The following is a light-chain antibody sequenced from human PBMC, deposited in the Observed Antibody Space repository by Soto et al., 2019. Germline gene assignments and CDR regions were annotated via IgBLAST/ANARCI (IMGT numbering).Light chain of an antibody. J-gene: IGLJ2*01. CDR3: QSYDSSLSGVV. V-gene: IGLV1-40*01. CDR2: GNS. CDR1: SSNIGAGYD. Sequence: QSVLTQPPSVSGAPGQRVTNSCTGSSSNIGAGYDVHWYQQLPGTAPKLLIYGNSNRPSGVPDRFSGSKSGTSASLAITGLQAEDEADYYCQSYDSSLSGVVFGGATKVTVL.